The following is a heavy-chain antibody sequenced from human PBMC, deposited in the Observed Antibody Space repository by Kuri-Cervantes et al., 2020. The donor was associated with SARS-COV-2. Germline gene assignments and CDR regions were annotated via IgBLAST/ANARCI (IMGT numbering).Heavy chain of an antibody. CDR3: AKRTTSTVIRGYYFDY. CDR2: IYSGGST. V-gene: IGHV3-53*01. J-gene: IGHJ4*02. CDR1: GFTVSSNY. D-gene: IGHD4-11*01. Sequence: GESLKISCAASGFTVSSNYMSWVRQAPGKGLEWVSVIYSGGSTYYADSVKGRFTISRDNSKNTLYLQMNSLRAEDTAVYYCAKRTTSTVIRGYYFDYWGQGTLVTVSS.